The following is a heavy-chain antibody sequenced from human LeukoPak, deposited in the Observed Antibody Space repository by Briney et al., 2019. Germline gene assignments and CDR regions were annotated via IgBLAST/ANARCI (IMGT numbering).Heavy chain of an antibody. CDR3: ARHVEMATITCAFDI. CDR1: GGTFSSYA. D-gene: IGHD5-24*01. J-gene: IGHJ3*02. CDR2: IIPIFGTA. V-gene: IGHV1-69*05. Sequence: ASVKVSCKASGGTFSSYAISWVRQAPGQGLEWMGGIIPIFGTANYAQKFQGRVTITTDESTSTAYMELSSLRSEDTAVYYCARHVEMATITCAFDIWGQGTMVTVSS.